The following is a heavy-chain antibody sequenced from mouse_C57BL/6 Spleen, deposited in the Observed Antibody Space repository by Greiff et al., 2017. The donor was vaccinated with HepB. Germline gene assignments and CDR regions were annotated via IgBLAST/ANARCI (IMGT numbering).Heavy chain of an antibody. D-gene: IGHD2-3*01. CDR1: GFTFSSYA. CDR3: ARADDGYPAWFAY. Sequence: EVKLVESGGGLVKPGGSLKLSCAASGFTFSSYAMSWVRQTPEKRLEWVATISDGGSYTYYPDNVKGRFTISRDNAKNNLYLQMSHLKSEDTAMYYCARADDGYPAWFAYWGQGTLVTVSA. V-gene: IGHV5-4*03. J-gene: IGHJ3*01. CDR2: ISDGGSYT.